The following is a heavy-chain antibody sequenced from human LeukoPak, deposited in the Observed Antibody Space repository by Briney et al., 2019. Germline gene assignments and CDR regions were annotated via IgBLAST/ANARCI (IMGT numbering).Heavy chain of an antibody. D-gene: IGHD4-17*01. Sequence: PGGSLRLSCAASGFTFSSYAMSWVRQAPGKGLEWVSAISGSGGSTYYADSVKGRFTISRDNSKNTLYLQMNSLRAEDTAVYYCARRNYGDSRRWVDPWGQGTLVTVSS. V-gene: IGHV3-23*01. CDR1: GFTFSSYA. CDR2: ISGSGGST. J-gene: IGHJ5*02. CDR3: ARRNYGDSRRWVDP.